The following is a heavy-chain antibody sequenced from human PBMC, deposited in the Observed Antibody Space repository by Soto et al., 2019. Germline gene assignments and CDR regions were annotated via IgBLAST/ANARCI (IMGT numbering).Heavy chain of an antibody. Sequence: ETLSLTCTVSGGSVSSGSYYWSWIRQPPGKGLEWIGYIYYSGSTNYNPSLKSRVTISVDTSKNQFSLKLSSVTAADTAVYYCARDTSTTWFQGLFDYWGQGTLVTVSS. D-gene: IGHD1-7*01. CDR1: GGSVSSGSYY. CDR3: ARDTSTTWFQGLFDY. V-gene: IGHV4-61*01. J-gene: IGHJ4*02. CDR2: IYYSGST.